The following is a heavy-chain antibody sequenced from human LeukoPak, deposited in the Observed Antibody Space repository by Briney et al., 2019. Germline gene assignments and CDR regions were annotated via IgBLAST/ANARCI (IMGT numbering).Heavy chain of an antibody. CDR3: AREDDDWGPNTFDL. CDR2: IVSTSHVT. Sequence: PGGSLRLSCAASGFTFSDYSMNWVRQAPGKGPEWLSYIVSTSHVTIYADSVMGRFTISRDNAKNSVSLQMDSLRSDDTAVYYCAREDDDWGPNTFDLWGPGTVVTVS. V-gene: IGHV3-48*01. D-gene: IGHD7-27*01. CDR1: GFTFSDYS. J-gene: IGHJ3*01.